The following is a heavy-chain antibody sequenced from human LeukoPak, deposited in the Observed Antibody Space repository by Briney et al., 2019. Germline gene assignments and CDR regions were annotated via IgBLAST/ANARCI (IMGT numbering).Heavy chain of an antibody. V-gene: IGHV4-39*01. CDR1: GGSISSSSYY. J-gene: IGHJ6*03. CDR2: IYYSGST. CDR3: ARQKLRYFDWSRDYYYYMDV. Sequence: PSETLSLTCTVSGGSISSSSYYWGWIRQPPGKGLEWIGSIYYSGSTYYNPSLKSRVTISVDTSKNQFSLKLSSVTAADTAVYYCARQKLRYFDWSRDYYYYMDVWGKGTTVTVSS. D-gene: IGHD3-9*01.